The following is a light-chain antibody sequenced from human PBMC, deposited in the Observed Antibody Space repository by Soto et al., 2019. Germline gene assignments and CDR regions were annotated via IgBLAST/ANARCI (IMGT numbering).Light chain of an antibody. Sequence: QSALTQPASVSGSPGQSITISCTGTSSDVGGYNYVSWYQQHPGKPPKLMIYDVSYRPSGVSNRFSGSKSGNTASLTISGLQAEDEADYYCSSYTSSSTVVFGGGTKVTVL. V-gene: IGLV2-14*01. CDR3: SSYTSSSTVV. J-gene: IGLJ2*01. CDR2: DVS. CDR1: SSDVGGYNY.